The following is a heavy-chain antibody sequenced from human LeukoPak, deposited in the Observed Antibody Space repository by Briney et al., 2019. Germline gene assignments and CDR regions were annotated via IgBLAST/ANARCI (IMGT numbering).Heavy chain of an antibody. CDR1: GDSIRGYF. V-gene: IGHV4-59*01. CDR3: ARDVRSSGWYSSWYFDL. J-gene: IGHJ2*01. CDR2: IYYSGST. Sequence: PSETLPLTCTVSGDSIRGYFWSWIRQPPGKGLEWIGYIYYSGSTNYNPSLRSRVTISVDTSKNQFSLKLSSVTAADTAVYYCARDVRSSGWYSSWYFDLWGRGTLVTVSS. D-gene: IGHD6-19*01.